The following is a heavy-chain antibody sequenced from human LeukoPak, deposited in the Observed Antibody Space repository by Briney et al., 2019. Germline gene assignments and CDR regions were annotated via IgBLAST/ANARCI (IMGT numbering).Heavy chain of an antibody. D-gene: IGHD3-10*01. Sequence: PGGSLRLSCAASGFTFSSYGMHWVRQAPGKGLEWVAVISYDGSNKYYADSVKGRFTISRDNSKNTLYLQMNSLRAEDTAVYYCARAGGSVLLWFGELLIYFDYWGQGTLVTVSS. CDR2: ISYDGSNK. CDR3: ARAGGSVLLWFGELLIYFDY. V-gene: IGHV3-30*03. CDR1: GFTFSSYG. J-gene: IGHJ4*02.